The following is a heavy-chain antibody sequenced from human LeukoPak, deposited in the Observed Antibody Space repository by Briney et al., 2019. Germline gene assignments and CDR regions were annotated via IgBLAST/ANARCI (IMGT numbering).Heavy chain of an antibody. CDR2: IYTSGST. CDR1: GGSISSGSYY. Sequence: PSGTLSLTCTVSGGSISSGSYYWSWIRQPAGKGLEWIGRIYTSGSTNYNPSLKSRVTISVDTSKNQFSLKLSSVTAADTAVYYCARGQPPSSGWYPNYYYYMDVWGKGTTVTISS. V-gene: IGHV4-61*02. J-gene: IGHJ6*03. D-gene: IGHD6-19*01. CDR3: ARGQPPSSGWYPNYYYYMDV.